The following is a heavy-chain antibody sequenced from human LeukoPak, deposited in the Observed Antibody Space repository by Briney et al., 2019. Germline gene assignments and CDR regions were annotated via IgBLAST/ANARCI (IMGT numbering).Heavy chain of an antibody. J-gene: IGHJ4*02. V-gene: IGHV3-74*01. CDR1: GFTFSRYW. CDR3: ARDPPQYTSSGSPFDY. Sequence: PGGSLRLSCGASGFTFSRYWMHWVRQAPGKGLVWVSHINSDGSSTSYADSVKGRFTISRDNAKNTLFLQMDSLTAEDTAVYYCARDPPQYTSSGSPFDYWGQGTLVTVSS. CDR2: INSDGSST. D-gene: IGHD6-13*01.